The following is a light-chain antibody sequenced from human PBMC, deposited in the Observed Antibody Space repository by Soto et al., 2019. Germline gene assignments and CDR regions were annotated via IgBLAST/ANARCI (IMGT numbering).Light chain of an antibody. Sequence: QSALTQPRSVSASPGQSVTISCTGTSSNVGGHNYVSWYQQNPGKAPRLMIYDATKRPSGVPDRFSGSKSGNAASLTISGLQAEDEADYYCCSYAASYTLAFGGCTQLTVL. CDR1: SSNVGGHNY. CDR3: CSYAASYTLA. J-gene: IGLJ7*01. V-gene: IGLV2-11*01. CDR2: DAT.